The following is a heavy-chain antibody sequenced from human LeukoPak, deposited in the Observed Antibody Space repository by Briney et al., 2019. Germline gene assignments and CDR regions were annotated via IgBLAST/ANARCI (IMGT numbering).Heavy chain of an antibody. Sequence: ASVKVSCKASGYTFTGYYMHWVRQAPGQGLEWMGWINPNSGGTNYAQKFQGWVTMTRDTSISTAYMELSRLRSDDTAVYYCARAAIWGYCSSTSCYNHGMDVWGKGTTVTVSS. V-gene: IGHV1-2*04. CDR3: ARAAIWGYCSSTSCYNHGMDV. CDR2: INPNSGGT. J-gene: IGHJ6*04. D-gene: IGHD2-2*02. CDR1: GYTFTGYY.